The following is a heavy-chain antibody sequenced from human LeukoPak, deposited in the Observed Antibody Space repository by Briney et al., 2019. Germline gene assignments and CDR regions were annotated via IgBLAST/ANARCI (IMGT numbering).Heavy chain of an antibody. V-gene: IGHV5-51*01. CDR2: IYPSDSDT. J-gene: IGHJ4*02. Sequence: GESLKISCKGSGYRFTSYWIGWVRQMPGKGPEWMGIIYPSDSDTRYSPSFQGQVTISADKSISTAYLQWSSLKASDTAMYYCARRPGTKTSSGSRYDYWGQGTLVTVSS. D-gene: IGHD6-19*01. CDR1: GYRFTSYW. CDR3: ARRPGTKTSSGSRYDY.